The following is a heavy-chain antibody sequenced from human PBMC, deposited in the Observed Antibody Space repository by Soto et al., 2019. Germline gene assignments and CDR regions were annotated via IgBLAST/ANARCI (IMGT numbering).Heavy chain of an antibody. J-gene: IGHJ4*02. CDR3: AKPYYYDSSGPSPTDY. Sequence: GSLRLCCAASGXTFSSYWMHWVRQAPGKGLEWVAVISYDGSNKYYADSVKGRFTISRDNSKKTLYLQMNSLRAEETAVYYCAKPYYYDSSGPSPTDYWGQGNLVTVS. V-gene: IGHV3-30*18. D-gene: IGHD3-22*01. CDR2: ISYDGSNK. CDR1: GXTFSSYW.